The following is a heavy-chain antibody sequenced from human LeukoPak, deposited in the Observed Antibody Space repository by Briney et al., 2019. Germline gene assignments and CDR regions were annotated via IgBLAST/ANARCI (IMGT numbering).Heavy chain of an antibody. V-gene: IGHV3-48*03. CDR3: ARARIAAPLLDY. J-gene: IGHJ4*02. D-gene: IGHD6-13*01. CDR1: GFTFSNYE. CDR2: ISDNGKAK. Sequence: GGSLRLSCAASGFTFSNYEMNWVRQTPGKGLEWVSFISDNGKAKSYVDSVRGRFIIPRDNAKTSLFLQMSSLRVEDTAVYYCARARIAAPLLDYWGQGTLVTVSS.